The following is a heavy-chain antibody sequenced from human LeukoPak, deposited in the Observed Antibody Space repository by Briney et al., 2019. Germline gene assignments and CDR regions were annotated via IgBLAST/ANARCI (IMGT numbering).Heavy chain of an antibody. CDR3: ATYSSGRAPDD. V-gene: IGHV4-59*08. CDR2: IYYSGST. J-gene: IGHJ4*02. CDR1: GDSLSRYY. D-gene: IGHD6-19*01. Sequence: SETLSLTCTVSGDSLSRYYWSWIRQPPGKGLEWIGYIYYSGSTTYNPSLKSRVTISVDTSKNEFSLRLNSVTAEDTAVYFCATYSSGRAPDDWGQGPLVTASS.